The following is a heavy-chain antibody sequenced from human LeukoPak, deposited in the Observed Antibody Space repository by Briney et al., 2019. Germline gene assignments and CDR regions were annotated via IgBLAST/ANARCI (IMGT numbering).Heavy chain of an antibody. CDR2: IIPILGIA. V-gene: IGHV1-69*04. CDR1: GCTFSSYA. CDR3: ARDGEYGTGSYYGGCFDC. D-gene: IGHD3-10*01. J-gene: IGHJ4*02. Sequence: SVKVSCKASGCTFSSYAISWVRQAPGQGLEWMGRIIPILGIANYAQKFQGRVTITADKSTSTAYMELSSLRSDDTAVYYCARDGEYGTGSYYGGCFDCWGQGTLVTVSS.